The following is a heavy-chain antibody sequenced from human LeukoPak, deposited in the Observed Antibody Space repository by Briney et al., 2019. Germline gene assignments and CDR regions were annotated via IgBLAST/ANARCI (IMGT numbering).Heavy chain of an antibody. CDR2: FKSKTNGGTT. V-gene: IGHV3-15*01. Sequence: GGSLRLSCAASGFIFDEYGMSWVRQAPGKGLEWIGLFKSKTNGGTTDYAAPVKGRFTMSRDDSKNTLYLQMNSLKTEDTAMYYCTTEYSGSFSNWGQGILVTVSS. CDR1: GFIFDEYG. J-gene: IGHJ4*02. D-gene: IGHD1-26*01. CDR3: TTEYSGSFSN.